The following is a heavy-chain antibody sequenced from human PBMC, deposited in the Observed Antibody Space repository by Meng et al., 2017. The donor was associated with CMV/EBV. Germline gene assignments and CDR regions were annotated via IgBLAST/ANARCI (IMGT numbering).Heavy chain of an antibody. CDR3: AKDQGEVEYYYGSVEYTPDDYYFDY. J-gene: IGHJ4*02. CDR2: ISYDGSNK. CDR1: GFTFSSSA. Sequence: SLKISCAASGFTFSSSAMHWVRQAPGKGLEWVAVISYDGSNKYYADSVKGRFTISRDNSKNTLYLQMNSLRAEDTAVYYCAKDQGEVEYYYGSVEYTPDDYYFDYWGQGTLVTVSS. D-gene: IGHD3-10*01. V-gene: IGHV3-30*04.